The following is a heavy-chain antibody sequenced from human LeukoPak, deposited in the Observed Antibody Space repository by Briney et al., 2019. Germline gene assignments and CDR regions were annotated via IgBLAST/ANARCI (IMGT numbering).Heavy chain of an antibody. J-gene: IGHJ6*02. CDR1: GFTFSNYG. V-gene: IGHV3-21*01. Sequence: GGSLRLSCAASGFTFSNYGMNWVRQAPGKGLEWVSFMSSSSSYIYYADSVKGRFTISRDNAKNSLYLQMNSLRAEDTAMYYCARLSSGWSKDYYYGMDVWGQGTTVTVSS. D-gene: IGHD6-19*01. CDR3: ARLSSGWSKDYYYGMDV. CDR2: MSSSSSYI.